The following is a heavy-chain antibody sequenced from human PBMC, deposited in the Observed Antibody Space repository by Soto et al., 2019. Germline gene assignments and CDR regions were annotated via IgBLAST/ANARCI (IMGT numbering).Heavy chain of an antibody. CDR1: GGSISSYY. CDR3: ARYSSGLYVNYFDY. J-gene: IGHJ4*02. V-gene: IGHV4-59*01. Sequence: SETLSLTCTVSGGSISSYYWSWIRQPPGKGLEWIGYIYYSGSTNYNPSLKSRVTISVDTSKNQFSLKLSSVTAADTAVYYCARYSSGLYVNYFDYWGQGTLVTVSS. CDR2: IYYSGST. D-gene: IGHD6-19*01.